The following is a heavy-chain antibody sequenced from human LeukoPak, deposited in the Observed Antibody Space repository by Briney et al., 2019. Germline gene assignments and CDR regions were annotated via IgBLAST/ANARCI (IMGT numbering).Heavy chain of an antibody. CDR1: GYTFTGYY. CDR3: RRDHTSDAFDM. V-gene: IGHV1-2*02. Sequence: GASVKVSCKASGYTFTGYYIHWMRQAPGQGLEWMGWINPNSGGTNYAQNFQGRVTMTRDTSISTAYMELSRLNSDDTAVYYCRRDHTSDAFDMWGQGTMVTVSS. CDR2: INPNSGGT. J-gene: IGHJ3*02.